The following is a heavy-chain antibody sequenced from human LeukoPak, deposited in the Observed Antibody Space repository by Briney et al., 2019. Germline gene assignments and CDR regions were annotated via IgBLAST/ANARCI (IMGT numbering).Heavy chain of an antibody. CDR1: GGSISKYY. J-gene: IGHJ2*01. V-gene: IGHV4-59*01. CDR3: AKTILVPAAMRNWYFDL. D-gene: IGHD2-2*01. Sequence: PSETLSLTCTVSGGSISKYYWSWIRQPPGRGLEWIGYIYSSGSTHYNPSLKSRVTISVDTSKNQFSLKLNSVTAADTAVYYCAKTILVPAAMRNWYFDLWGRGTLVTVSS. CDR2: IYSSGST.